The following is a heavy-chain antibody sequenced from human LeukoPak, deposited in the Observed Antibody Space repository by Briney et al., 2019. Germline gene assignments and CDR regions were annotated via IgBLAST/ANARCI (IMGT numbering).Heavy chain of an antibody. Sequence: SETLSLTCTVSGGSISSSSYYWGWIRQPPGKGLEWIGYIYYSGSTNYNPSLKSRVTVSVDTSKNQFSLKLSSVTAADTAVYYCARDRRITIFGVDNYYYMDVWGKGTTVTVSS. CDR3: ARDRRITIFGVDNYYYMDV. J-gene: IGHJ6*03. D-gene: IGHD3-3*01. CDR1: GGSISSSSYY. V-gene: IGHV4-61*01. CDR2: IYYSGST.